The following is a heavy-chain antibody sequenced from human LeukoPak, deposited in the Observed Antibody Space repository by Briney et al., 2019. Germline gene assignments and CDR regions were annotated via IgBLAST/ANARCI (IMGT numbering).Heavy chain of an antibody. D-gene: IGHD3-3*01. CDR1: GGYISCGGYY. J-gene: IGHJ3*02. V-gene: IGHV4-31*03. CDR2: IYYSGST. Sequence: SQTLSLTCTVSGGYISCGGYYWSWIRQPPGNGLDWIGYIYYSGSTYYNPSLKSRVTISVDTSKNQFSLKLSSVTAADTAVYYCARATQTYYDFWSGYSQDAFDIWGQGTMVTVSS. CDR3: ARATQTYYDFWSGYSQDAFDI.